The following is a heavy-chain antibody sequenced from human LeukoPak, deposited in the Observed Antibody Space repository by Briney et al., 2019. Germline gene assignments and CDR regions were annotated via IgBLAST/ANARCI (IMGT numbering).Heavy chain of an antibody. J-gene: IGHJ3*02. V-gene: IGHV4-59*08. CDR3: ARHPRGDSSNPPDSFDI. CDR2: IFYSGTT. Sequence: SETLSLTCTVSGGSINNFYWSWIRQPPGKGLGRLGFIFYSGTTNYNPSLESRVSMSVDTSRNQFSLNLRSLTAADTAVYYCARHPRGDSSNPPDSFDIWGQGTVVTVSS. CDR1: GGSINNFY. D-gene: IGHD2-21*02.